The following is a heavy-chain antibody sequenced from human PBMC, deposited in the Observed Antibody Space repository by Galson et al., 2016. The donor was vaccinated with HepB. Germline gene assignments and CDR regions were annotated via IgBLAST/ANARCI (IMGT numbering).Heavy chain of an antibody. CDR3: ARHPNGMDV. CDR1: GYSFTNYW. CDR2: ISPGDSTT. J-gene: IGHJ6*02. Sequence: QSGAEVKKPGESLKITCKGSGYSFTNYWIGWVRQMPGKGLEWMGIISPGDSTTRYSPSFHGQVTISAGKSISTAYLQWSSLKASDTAIYYCARHPNGMDVWGQGTTVTVSS. V-gene: IGHV5-51*01.